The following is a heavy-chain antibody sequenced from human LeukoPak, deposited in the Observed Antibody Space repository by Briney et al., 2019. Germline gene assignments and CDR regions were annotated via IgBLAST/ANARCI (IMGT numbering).Heavy chain of an antibody. J-gene: IGHJ4*02. CDR2: IYYSGST. CDR3: ASMATMVRGVPY. CDR1: GGSISSYY. V-gene: IGHV4-59*08. D-gene: IGHD3-10*01. Sequence: PSETLSLTCTGSGGSISSYYWSWIRQTPGKGLEWIGYIYYSGSTNYNPSLKSRVTISVDTSKNQFSLKLSSVTAADTAVYYCASMATMVRGVPYWGQGTLVTVSS.